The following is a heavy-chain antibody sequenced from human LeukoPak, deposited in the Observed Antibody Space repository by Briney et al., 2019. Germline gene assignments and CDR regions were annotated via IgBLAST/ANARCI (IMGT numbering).Heavy chain of an antibody. Sequence: GGSLRLSCAASGFTLDDYGMHWVPQVPGKGLEWISGINWNGESIVYADPVKGRFTISRDNAKNSLYLQMNDLRPEDTALYYSAKDTVSIPYGIDVWGQGTTVIVSS. CDR1: GFTLDDYG. CDR3: AKDTVSIPYGIDV. V-gene: IGHV3-9*01. CDR2: INWNGESI. D-gene: IGHD5/OR15-5a*01. J-gene: IGHJ6*02.